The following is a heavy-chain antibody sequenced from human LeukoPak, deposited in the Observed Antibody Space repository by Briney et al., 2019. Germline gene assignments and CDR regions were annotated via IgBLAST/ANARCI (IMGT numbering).Heavy chain of an antibody. CDR1: GDTFTGYY. CDR3: ARAPRQGGSYRY. V-gene: IGHV1-2*06. CDR2: INPNSGGT. D-gene: IGHD1-26*01. Sequence: SEKVSCKASGDTFTGYYMHWVRQAPGQGLGWMGRINPNSGGTNYAQKFQGRVTMTRDTSISTAYMELRRLRSDDTAVYYCARAPRQGGSYRYWAQGTLVTVSS. J-gene: IGHJ4*02.